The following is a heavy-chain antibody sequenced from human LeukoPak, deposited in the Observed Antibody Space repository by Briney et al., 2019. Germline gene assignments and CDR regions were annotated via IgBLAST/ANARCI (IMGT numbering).Heavy chain of an antibody. D-gene: IGHD3-22*01. CDR1: GYSFTSYW. CDR2: IYPGDSDT. CDR3: ARSITMIVVVSSAFDI. V-gene: IGHV5-51*01. Sequence: GESLKISCKGSGYSFTSYWIGWVRQMPGKGLEWMGIIYPGDSDTRYSPSFQGQVTISADKSISTAYLQWSSLKASDTAMYYCARSITMIVVVSSAFDIWGQGIMVTVSS. J-gene: IGHJ3*02.